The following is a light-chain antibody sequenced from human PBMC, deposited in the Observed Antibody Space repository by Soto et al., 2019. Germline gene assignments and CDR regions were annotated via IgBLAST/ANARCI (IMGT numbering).Light chain of an antibody. CDR3: SSYTTSSTLV. J-gene: IGLJ3*02. CDR2: EVS. CDR1: SGAVGPYDY. Sequence: QSALTQPASVSGSPGQSITISCTGTSGAVGPYDYVSWYQQHPGKAPKLMIYEVSNRPSGVSNRFSGSKSGNTASLTISGLQAEDEADYYCSSYTTSSTLVFGGGTKVTVL. V-gene: IGLV2-14*01.